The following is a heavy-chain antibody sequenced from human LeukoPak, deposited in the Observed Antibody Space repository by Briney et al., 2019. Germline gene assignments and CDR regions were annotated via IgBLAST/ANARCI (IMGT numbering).Heavy chain of an antibody. CDR3: ARDLSGAAAGKPARYFDY. Sequence: ASVKVSCKVSGYTFTSYYMHWVRQAPGQGLEWMGIINPSGGSTSYAQKFQGRVTMTRDTSTSTVYMELSSLRSEDTAVYYCARDLSGAAAGKPARYFDYWGQGTLVTVSS. V-gene: IGHV1-46*01. D-gene: IGHD6-13*01. J-gene: IGHJ4*02. CDR1: GYTFTSYY. CDR2: INPSGGST.